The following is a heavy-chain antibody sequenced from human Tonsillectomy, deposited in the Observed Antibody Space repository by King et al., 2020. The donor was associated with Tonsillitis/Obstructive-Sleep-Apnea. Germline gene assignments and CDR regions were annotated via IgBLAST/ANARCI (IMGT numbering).Heavy chain of an antibody. CDR1: GGTFSSYA. CDR3: ARGGGVGPMDYFDY. D-gene: IGHD3-16*01. V-gene: IGHV1-69*01. Sequence: QLVQSGAEVKKPESSVKVSCKASGGTFSSYAISWVRQAPGQGLEWMGGIILIFGTANYAQKFQGRVTITADESTSTAYMELSSLRSEDTAVYYCARGGGVGPMDYFDYWGQGTLVTVSS. J-gene: IGHJ4*02. CDR2: IILIFGTA.